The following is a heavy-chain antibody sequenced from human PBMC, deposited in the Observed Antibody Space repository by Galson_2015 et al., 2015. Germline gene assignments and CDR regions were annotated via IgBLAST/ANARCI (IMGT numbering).Heavy chain of an antibody. Sequence: SLRLSCAASGFTFSRYALHWVRQAPGKGLEWVAVISVDGSDKYHADSVKGRFTISRDNSKNTLYLQMNSLRAEDTAVYYCARDVAAAADYYFDYWGQGTLVTVSS. CDR3: ARDVAAAADYYFDY. V-gene: IGHV3-30*01. CDR1: GFTFSRYA. D-gene: IGHD6-13*01. CDR2: ISVDGSDK. J-gene: IGHJ4*02.